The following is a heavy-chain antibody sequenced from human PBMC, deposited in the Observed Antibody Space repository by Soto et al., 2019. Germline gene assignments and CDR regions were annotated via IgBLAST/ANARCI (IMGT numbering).Heavy chain of an antibody. Sequence: QVQLVESGGGVVQPGRSLRLSCAASGFTFSSYGMHWVRQAPGKGLEWVAVISYDGSNKYYADSVKGRFTISRDNSKNRLYLPMNSLRAEDTDVYYCASPYCSGGSCYSDNWFDPWGQGTLVTVSS. CDR3: ASPYCSGGSCYSDNWFDP. D-gene: IGHD2-15*01. J-gene: IGHJ5*02. CDR1: GFTFSSYG. V-gene: IGHV3-30*03. CDR2: ISYDGSNK.